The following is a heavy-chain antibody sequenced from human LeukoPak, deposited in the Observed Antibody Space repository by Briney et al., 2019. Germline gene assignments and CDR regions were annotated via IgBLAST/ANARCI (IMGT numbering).Heavy chain of an antibody. CDR2: IISSSGTI. CDR3: ARDRYTRRYFDY. J-gene: IGHJ4*02. V-gene: IGHV3-48*01. CDR1: GFTFSGYS. D-gene: IGHD6-13*01. Sequence: PGGSLRLSCAASGFTFSGYSMNWVRQAPGKGLQWVSYIISSSGTIYYADSVKGRFTISRDNAKNSLYMQMNSLRAEDTAVYYCARDRYTRRYFDYWGQGTLVTVSS.